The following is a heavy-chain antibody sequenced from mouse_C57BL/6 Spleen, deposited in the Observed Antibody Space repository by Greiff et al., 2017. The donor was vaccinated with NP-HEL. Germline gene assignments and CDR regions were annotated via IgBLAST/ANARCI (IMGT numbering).Heavy chain of an antibody. Sequence: QVQLQQSGAELVKPGASVKMSCKASGYTFTSYWITWVKQRPGQGLEWIGDIYPGSGSTNYNEKFKSKATLTVDTSSSTAYMQLSSLTSEDSAVYSYARYYSNPYAMDYWGQGTSVTVSS. CDR1: GYTFTSYW. J-gene: IGHJ4*01. CDR2: IYPGSGST. D-gene: IGHD2-5*01. V-gene: IGHV1-55*01. CDR3: ARYYSNPYAMDY.